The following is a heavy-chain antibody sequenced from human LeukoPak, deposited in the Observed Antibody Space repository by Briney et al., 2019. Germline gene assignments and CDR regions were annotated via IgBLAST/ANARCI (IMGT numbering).Heavy chain of an antibody. CDR2: INHSGST. Sequence: SETLSLTCAVCGGSFSVYYWSWIRQPPGKGLEWIGEINHSGSTNYNPSLKSRVTISVDTSKNQFSLKLSSVTAADTAVYYCARAAVVVTVDYWGQGTLVTVSS. V-gene: IGHV4-34*01. CDR3: ARAAVVVTVDY. CDR1: GGSFSVYY. J-gene: IGHJ4*02. D-gene: IGHD2-21*02.